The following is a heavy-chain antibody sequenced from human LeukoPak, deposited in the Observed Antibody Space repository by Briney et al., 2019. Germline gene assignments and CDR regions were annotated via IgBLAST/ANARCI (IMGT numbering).Heavy chain of an antibody. D-gene: IGHD3-22*01. J-gene: IGHJ6*02. V-gene: IGHV3-23*01. Sequence: GGSLRLSCAASGFTFSSYAMSWVRQAPGKGLEWVSAISGSGGSTYYADSVKGRFTISRDNSKNTLYLQMNSLRAEDTAVYYCAKDQGYDSSGYYPHWYYGMDVWGQGTTVTVSS. CDR3: AKDQGYDSSGYYPHWYYGMDV. CDR2: ISGSGGST. CDR1: GFTFSSYA.